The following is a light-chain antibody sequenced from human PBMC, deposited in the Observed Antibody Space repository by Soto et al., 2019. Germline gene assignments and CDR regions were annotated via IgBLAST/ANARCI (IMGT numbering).Light chain of an antibody. Sequence: EIVMTQSPATLSVSPGERATLSCRASQSVFSSLAWYQQKPGQAPRLLIYGAATRATGIPGRFSGSGSGTEFTLTISSLQSEYFAVYYCQQYHNWPAFGQGTKVEI. J-gene: IGKJ1*01. CDR1: QSVFSS. CDR3: QQYHNWPA. CDR2: GAA. V-gene: IGKV3-15*01.